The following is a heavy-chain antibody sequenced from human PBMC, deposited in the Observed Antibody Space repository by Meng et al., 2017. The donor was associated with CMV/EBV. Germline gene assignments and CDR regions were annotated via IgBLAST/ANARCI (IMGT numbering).Heavy chain of an antibody. D-gene: IGHD4-23*01. CDR1: GGSIGSYY. J-gene: IGHJ4*02. V-gene: IGHV4-4*07. Sequence: VEESGPGVVKPSEALALTFTFSGGSIGSYYWSWSREPAGKGLEWIGRIYTSGSTNYNPSLKSRVTMSVDTSKNQFSLKLSSVTAAYTAVYYCARVLRWNGVIDYWGQGTLVTVSS. CDR2: IYTSGST. CDR3: ARVLRWNGVIDY.